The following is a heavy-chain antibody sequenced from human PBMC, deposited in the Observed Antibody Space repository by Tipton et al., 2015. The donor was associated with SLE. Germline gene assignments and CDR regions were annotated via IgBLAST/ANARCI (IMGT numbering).Heavy chain of an antibody. D-gene: IGHD3-10*01. V-gene: IGHV4-59*11. Sequence: TLSLTCSVSGGSISSHYWSWIRQPPGKGLEWIGYIYFSGSTNYNPSLKSRVTISIDTSKKRFSLKLSSVTAADTAVYYCARGPDRGYHFDYWGRGTLVSVS. CDR2: IYFSGST. J-gene: IGHJ4*02. CDR3: ARGPDRGYHFDY. CDR1: GGSISSHY.